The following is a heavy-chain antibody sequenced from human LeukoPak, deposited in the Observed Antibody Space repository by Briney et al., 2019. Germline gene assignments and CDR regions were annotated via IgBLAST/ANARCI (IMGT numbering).Heavy chain of an antibody. CDR2: ISGSGGST. CDR3: AKVPAALYYFDY. CDR1: GFTFSSYA. Sequence: GFLRLSCAASGFTFSSYAMSWVRQAPGKGLEWVSAISGSGGSTYYADSVKGRFTISRDNSKNTLYLQMNSLRAEDTAVYYCAKVPAALYYFDYWGQGTLVTVSS. J-gene: IGHJ4*02. D-gene: IGHD2-2*01. V-gene: IGHV3-23*01.